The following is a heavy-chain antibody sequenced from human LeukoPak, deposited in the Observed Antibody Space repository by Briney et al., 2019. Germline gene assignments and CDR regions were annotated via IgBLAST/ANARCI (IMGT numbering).Heavy chain of an antibody. CDR2: INNSGST. Sequence: PSETLSPTSAVYGASSSSNYWSWIRHPPTKGLEWIGAINNSGSTNNNPSLKSRVTISVDTSKSQLSLKLSSVTAADTAVYYCSREPLRITMVPYGMDVWGQGTTVTVSS. CDR3: SREPLRITMVPYGMDV. V-gene: IGHV4-34*01. D-gene: IGHD3-10*01. J-gene: IGHJ6*02. CDR1: GASSSSNY.